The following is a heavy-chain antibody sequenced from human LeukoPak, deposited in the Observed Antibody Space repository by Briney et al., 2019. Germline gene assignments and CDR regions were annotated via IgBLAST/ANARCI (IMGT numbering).Heavy chain of an antibody. CDR1: GYTFTSYA. CDR2: INAGNGNT. Sequence: ASVKVSCKASGYTFTSYAMHWVRQAPGQRLEWMGWINAGNGNTKYPQKFQGRVTITRDTSASTAYMELSSLRSEDTAVYYCARGPYSNYVPFDYWGQGTLVTVSS. CDR3: ARGPYSNYVPFDY. V-gene: IGHV1-3*01. J-gene: IGHJ4*02. D-gene: IGHD4-11*01.